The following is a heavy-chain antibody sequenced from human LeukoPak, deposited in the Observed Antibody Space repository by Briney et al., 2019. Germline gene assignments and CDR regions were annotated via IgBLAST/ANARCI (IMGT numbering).Heavy chain of an antibody. Sequence: SETLSLTCTVSGGSISSSSYYWGWIRQPPGKGLEWIGSIYYSGSTYYNPSLKSRVTISVDTSKNQFSLKLSSVTAADTAVYYCASGYSYGYVSDYFDYWGQGTLVTVSS. D-gene: IGHD5-18*01. J-gene: IGHJ4*02. CDR3: ASGYSYGYVSDYFDY. V-gene: IGHV4-39*01. CDR1: GGSISSSSYY. CDR2: IYYSGST.